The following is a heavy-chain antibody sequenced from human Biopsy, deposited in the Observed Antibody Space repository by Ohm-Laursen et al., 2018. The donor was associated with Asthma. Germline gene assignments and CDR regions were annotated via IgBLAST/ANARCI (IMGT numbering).Heavy chain of an antibody. Sequence: SLRLSCAAPGFAVSRGHMFWVRQAPGKGLERVSVIYSGGTSHTADSVRGRFTISRDYSKNTLYLQMHSLRAEDTAVYYCARGDSSNWSHYYFDYWGQGTLVTVSS. D-gene: IGHD3-22*01. CDR2: IYSGGTS. J-gene: IGHJ4*02. V-gene: IGHV3-53*01. CDR3: ARGDSSNWSHYYFDY. CDR1: GFAVSRGH.